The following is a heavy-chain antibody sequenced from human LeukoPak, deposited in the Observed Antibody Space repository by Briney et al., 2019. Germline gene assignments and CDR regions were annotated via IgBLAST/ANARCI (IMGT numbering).Heavy chain of an antibody. J-gene: IGHJ4*02. D-gene: IGHD1-20*01. CDR3: ARERDNNWNRHFDY. Sequence: SETLSLTCAVSDDSFSSHYWTWIRQPPGKGLEWIGYISYIGSTNYNPSLKSRVTISIDTSKNQFSLKLSSVTAADTAVYYCARERDNNWNRHFDYWGQGTLVTVSS. CDR2: ISYIGST. CDR1: DDSFSSHY. V-gene: IGHV4-59*11.